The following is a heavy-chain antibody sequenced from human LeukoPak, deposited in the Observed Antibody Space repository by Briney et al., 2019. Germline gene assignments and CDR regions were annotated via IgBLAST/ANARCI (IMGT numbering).Heavy chain of an antibody. V-gene: IGHV4-39*07. J-gene: IGHJ4*02. D-gene: IGHD2-2*01. CDR3: ARVGSSDFRAVDY. CDR1: GGSISSSSYY. Sequence: SETLSLTCTVSGGSISSSSYYWGWIRQPPGKGLEWIGSIYYSGSTYYNPSLKSRVTISVDTSKNQFSLKLTSVTAADTAVYYCARVGSSDFRAVDYWGQGTLVTVSS. CDR2: IYYSGST.